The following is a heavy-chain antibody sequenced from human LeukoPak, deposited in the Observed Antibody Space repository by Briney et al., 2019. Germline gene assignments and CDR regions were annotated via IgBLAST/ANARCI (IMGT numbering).Heavy chain of an antibody. CDR2: IRYDGSNK. V-gene: IGHV3-30*02. D-gene: IGHD1/OR15-1a*01. CDR3: AKGPESTSPRTYEY. CDR1: GFTFSSYG. J-gene: IGHJ4*02. Sequence: GGSLTLSRAASGFTFSSYGMHWVRQAPGRGLVWVAFIRYDGSNKYYEDSVKGRFTLSRVNSNNTLYLQMKSLRAQDTAVYYCAKGPESTSPRTYEYWGEGTLVTVSS.